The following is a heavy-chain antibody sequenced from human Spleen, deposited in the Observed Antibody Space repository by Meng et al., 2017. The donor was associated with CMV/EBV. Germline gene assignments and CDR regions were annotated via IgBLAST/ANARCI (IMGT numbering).Heavy chain of an antibody. D-gene: IGHD6-19*01. V-gene: IGHV3-23*01. CDR2: ISGSGGST. CDR3: AKDYGGSDWSGPVDY. J-gene: IGHJ4*02. Sequence: GGSLRLSCAASGFTFSSYAMSWVRQAPGKGLEWVSAISGSGGSTYYADSVKGRFTISRDNSKNTLYLQMNSLRAEDTAVYYCAKDYGGSDWSGPVDYWGQGTLVTVSS. CDR1: GFTFSSYA.